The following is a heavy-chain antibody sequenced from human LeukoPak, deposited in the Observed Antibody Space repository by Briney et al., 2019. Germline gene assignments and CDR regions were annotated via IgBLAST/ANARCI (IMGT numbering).Heavy chain of an antibody. J-gene: IGHJ3*01. Sequence: GGSLRLSCAASGFTFDDYAMHWVRQAPGKGLEWVSGISWNSGSIGYADSVKGRFTISRDNAKNSLYLQMNSLRAEDTALYYCAKDKYSSASDAFDVWGQGTMVTVSS. CDR1: GFTFDDYA. V-gene: IGHV3-9*01. CDR2: ISWNSGSI. D-gene: IGHD3-22*01. CDR3: AKDKYSSASDAFDV.